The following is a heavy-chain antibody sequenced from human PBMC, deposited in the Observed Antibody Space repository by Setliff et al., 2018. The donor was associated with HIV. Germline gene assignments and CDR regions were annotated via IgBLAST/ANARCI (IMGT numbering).Heavy chain of an antibody. V-gene: IGHV3-33*08. J-gene: IGHJ6*02. CDR3: ARGSVAPSTYGMEV. D-gene: IGHD5-12*01. CDR1: GFTFPNYG. Sequence: GGSLRLSCATSGFTFPNYGMHWVRQAPGKGLEWVAFTSFEGDEKYYVNSVKGRFTISRSNSRNTVYLQMNTLRAEDTAVYYCARGSVAPSTYGMEVWGQGTTVTVSS. CDR2: TSFEGDEK.